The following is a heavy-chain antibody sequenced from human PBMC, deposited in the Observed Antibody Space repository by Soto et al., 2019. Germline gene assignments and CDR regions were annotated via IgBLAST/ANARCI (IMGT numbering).Heavy chain of an antibody. CDR2: INTGNGNV. CDR3: VRSVVVRGVFTFDC. J-gene: IGHJ4*02. CDR1: GYTFKSYA. V-gene: IGHV1-3*04. D-gene: IGHD3-10*01. Sequence: QVQLVQSGAEVRKPGASVKVSCKASGYTFKSYAMHWVRQAPGQRLEWMGWINTGNGNVRYSQKFQGRVTITRDTSASTAYMEVSSLRSEDTATYFCVRSVVVRGVFTFDCWGQGTLVTVSS.